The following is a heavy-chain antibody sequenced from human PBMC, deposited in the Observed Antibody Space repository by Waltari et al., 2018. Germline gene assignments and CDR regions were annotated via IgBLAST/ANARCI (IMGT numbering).Heavy chain of an antibody. CDR2: IYTSGST. D-gene: IGHD6-6*01. V-gene: IGHV4-4*07. Sequence: QVQLQESGPGLVKPSETLSLTCTVSGGSISSYYWSWIRQPAGKGLEWIGRIYTSGSTNYNPPHKRRVTRSVDTSKNQFPLKLSSVTAADTAVYYGARHSSSSPYYYYYMDVWGKGTTVTISS. CDR1: GGSISSYY. J-gene: IGHJ6*03. CDR3: ARHSSSSPYYYYYMDV.